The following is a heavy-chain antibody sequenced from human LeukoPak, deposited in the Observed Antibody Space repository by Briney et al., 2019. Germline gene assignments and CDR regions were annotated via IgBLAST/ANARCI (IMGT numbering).Heavy chain of an antibody. CDR1: GFTFSSYG. D-gene: IGHD3-22*01. V-gene: IGHV3-30*03. J-gene: IGHJ4*02. Sequence: GGSLRLSCAASGFTFSSYGMHWVRQAPGKGLEWVAVVSYDGGSKHYQDSVNGRFTISRDNSKNTLYLQMNSLRAEDTALYYCARDKSSGYYYFDYWGQGTLVTVSS. CDR2: VSYDGGSK. CDR3: ARDKSSGYYYFDY.